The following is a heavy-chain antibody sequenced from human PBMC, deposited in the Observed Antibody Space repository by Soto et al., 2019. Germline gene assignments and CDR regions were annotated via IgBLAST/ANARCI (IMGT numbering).Heavy chain of an antibody. CDR2: INPNSGGT. D-gene: IGHD5-18*01. CDR3: ERAEKDMVIGY. V-gene: IGHV1-2*02. Sequence: ASVKVSCKASGYTFTVYYIHWVRQAPGQGLEWMGWINPNSGGTNYAKKFQGRVNMTRDTSTSTAYMELSRLRSDDTAVYYCERAEKDMVIGYWGQGTLVTVSS. J-gene: IGHJ4*02. CDR1: GYTFTVYY.